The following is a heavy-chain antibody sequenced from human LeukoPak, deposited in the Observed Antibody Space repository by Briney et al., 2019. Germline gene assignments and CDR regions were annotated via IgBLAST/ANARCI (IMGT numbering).Heavy chain of an antibody. CDR3: ARDRWYGSGSPFDP. CDR2: ISYDGSNK. D-gene: IGHD3-10*01. J-gene: IGHJ5*02. Sequence: PGGSLRLSCAASGFTFSGYAMHWVRQAPGKGLEWVSVISYDGSNKYYADSVKGRFTISRDNSKNTLYLQMNSLRAEDTAVYYCARDRWYGSGSPFDPWGQGTLVTVSS. CDR1: GFTFSGYA. V-gene: IGHV3-30-3*01.